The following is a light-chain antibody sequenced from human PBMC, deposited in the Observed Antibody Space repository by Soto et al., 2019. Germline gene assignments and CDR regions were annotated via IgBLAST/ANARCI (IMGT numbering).Light chain of an antibody. CDR1: QVVRDY. Sequence: EIVMTQSPATLSVSPGERATLSCGASQVVRDYLAWYQQKPGQAPRLLIHVASTRAPGIPARFSGGGSGTDFTLTISSLQSEDFAVYYCQQYDKWPPTFGQGTKVDIK. V-gene: IGKV3-15*01. CDR2: VAS. CDR3: QQYDKWPPT. J-gene: IGKJ1*01.